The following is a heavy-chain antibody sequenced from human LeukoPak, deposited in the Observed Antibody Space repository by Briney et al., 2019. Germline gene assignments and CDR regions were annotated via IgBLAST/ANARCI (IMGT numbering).Heavy chain of an antibody. CDR3: AKDIQDYYDSSGHGGAFDY. Sequence: PGRSLRLSCAASGFTFDDYAMHWVRQAPGKGLEWVSGISWSSGSIGYADSVKGRFTISRDNAKNSLYLQMNSLRAEDTALYYCAKDIQDYYDSSGHGGAFDYWGQGTLVTVSS. V-gene: IGHV3-9*01. CDR1: GFTFDDYA. CDR2: ISWSSGSI. D-gene: IGHD3-22*01. J-gene: IGHJ4*02.